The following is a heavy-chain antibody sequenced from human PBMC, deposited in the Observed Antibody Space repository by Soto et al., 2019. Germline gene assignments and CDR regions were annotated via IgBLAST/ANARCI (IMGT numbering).Heavy chain of an antibody. V-gene: IGHV4-30-4*01. CDR2: IYYSGST. Sequence: PSETLSLTCTVSGGSISSGDYYWSWIRQPPGKGLEWIGYIYYSGSTYYNPSLKRRVTISVDTSKNQFSLKLSSVTAADTAVYYCARVGRDIVATIDYWGQGTLVTVSS. CDR3: ARVGRDIVATIDY. D-gene: IGHD5-12*01. CDR1: GGSISSGDYY. J-gene: IGHJ4*02.